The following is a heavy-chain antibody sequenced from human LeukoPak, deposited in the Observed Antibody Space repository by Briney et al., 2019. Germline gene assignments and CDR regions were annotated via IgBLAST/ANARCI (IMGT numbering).Heavy chain of an antibody. D-gene: IGHD6-19*01. CDR3: VRGWYVTYSAFDI. J-gene: IGHJ3*02. V-gene: IGHV1-24*01. Sequence: GASVKVSCKVSGYTLTELSMHWVRQAPGKGLEWMGGFDPEDGETIYAQKFQGRVTMTEDTSTDTAYMELSSLRSEDTAAYYCVRGWYVTYSAFDIWGQGTMVTVSS. CDR1: GYTLTELS. CDR2: FDPEDGET.